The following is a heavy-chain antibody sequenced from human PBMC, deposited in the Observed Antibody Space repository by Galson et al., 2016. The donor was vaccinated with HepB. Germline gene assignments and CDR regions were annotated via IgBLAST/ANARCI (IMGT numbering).Heavy chain of an antibody. D-gene: IGHD3-22*01. CDR3: ARDYYDSSGFDY. Sequence: YWSWIRQPPGKGLEWIGYIYYSGNTNYNPSLKSRVTISLDTSKNQFSLKLSSVTAADTAVYYCARDYYDSSGFDYWGQGTLVTVSS. CDR1: Y. CDR2: IYYSGNT. J-gene: IGHJ4*02. V-gene: IGHV4-59*01.